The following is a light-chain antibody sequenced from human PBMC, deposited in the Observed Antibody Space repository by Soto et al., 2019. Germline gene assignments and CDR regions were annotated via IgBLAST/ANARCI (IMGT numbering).Light chain of an antibody. CDR1: SSDVGGYNY. CDR3: SSYTSRSTLV. J-gene: IGLJ2*01. V-gene: IGLV2-14*01. CDR2: DVG. Sequence: QSALTQPASVSGSPGQSITISCTGTSSDVGGYNYVSWYQQHPGKDPKLVIYDVGNRPSGVSDRFSASKSGNTASLTISGLQAEDEADYYCSSYTSRSTLVFGGGSQLTVL.